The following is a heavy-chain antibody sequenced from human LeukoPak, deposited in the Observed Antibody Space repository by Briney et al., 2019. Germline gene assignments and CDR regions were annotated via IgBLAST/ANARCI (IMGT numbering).Heavy chain of an antibody. Sequence: VASVKVSCKASGGTFSSYAISWVRQAPGQGLEWMGRIIPILGTANYAQKFQGRVTITTDESTSTAYMELSSLRSEDTAVYYCARGISPRNKGAFDYWGQGTLVTVSS. CDR2: IIPILGTA. V-gene: IGHV1-69*11. D-gene: IGHD1/OR15-1a*01. CDR3: ARGISPRNKGAFDY. J-gene: IGHJ4*02. CDR1: GGTFSSYA.